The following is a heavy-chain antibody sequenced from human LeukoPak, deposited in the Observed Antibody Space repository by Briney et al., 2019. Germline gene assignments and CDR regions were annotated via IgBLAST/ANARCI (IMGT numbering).Heavy chain of an antibody. J-gene: IGHJ3*02. V-gene: IGHV1-46*01. CDR1: GYTFTSYY. CDR2: INPSGGST. D-gene: IGHD6-6*01. CDR3: ARDRSSHDAFDI. Sequence: ASVKVSCKASGYTFTSYYMHWVRQAPGQGLEWMGIINPSGGSTSYAQKFQGRVTMTRDMSTSTVYMKLSSLRSDDTAVYYCARDRSSHDAFDIWGQGTMVTVSS.